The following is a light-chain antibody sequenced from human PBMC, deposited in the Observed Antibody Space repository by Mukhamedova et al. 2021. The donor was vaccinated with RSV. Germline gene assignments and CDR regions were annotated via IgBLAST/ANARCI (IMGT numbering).Light chain of an antibody. CDR2: SAS. Sequence: WYQRRVHGKARKLLIYSASSLQSGVPSRFSGSGSGADFTLTISSLQPEDFATYYCQQSYSTPLTFGGGTKVEVQ. J-gene: IGKJ4*01. CDR3: QQSYSTPLT. V-gene: IGKV1-39*01.